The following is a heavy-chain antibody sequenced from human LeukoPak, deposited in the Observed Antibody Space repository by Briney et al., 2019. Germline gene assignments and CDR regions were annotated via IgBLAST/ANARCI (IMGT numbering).Heavy chain of an antibody. D-gene: IGHD5-12*01. J-gene: IGHJ4*02. CDR2: INHSGST. CDR1: GGSFSGYY. CDR3: ARGGGKWLLRIGFDY. V-gene: IGHV4-34*01. Sequence: SETLSLTCAVYGGSFSGYYWSWIRQPPGKGLEWIGEINHSGSTNYNPSLKSRVTISVDTSKNQFSLKLSSVTAADTAVYYCARGGGKWLLRIGFDYWGQGTLVTVSS.